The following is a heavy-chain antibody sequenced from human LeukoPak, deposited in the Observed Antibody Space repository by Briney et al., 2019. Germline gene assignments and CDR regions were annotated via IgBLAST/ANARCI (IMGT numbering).Heavy chain of an antibody. Sequence: ASVKVSCKASGYTFTNYGISWVRQAPGQGLEYMGWISADNGDTNYAQKLQARVTMTTDTSTSTAYMELRSLRSDDTAVYYCARASLRFLEWLAPGYMDVWDKGTTVTVSS. J-gene: IGHJ6*03. D-gene: IGHD3-3*01. V-gene: IGHV1-18*01. CDR1: GYTFTNYG. CDR3: ARASLRFLEWLAPGYMDV. CDR2: ISADNGDT.